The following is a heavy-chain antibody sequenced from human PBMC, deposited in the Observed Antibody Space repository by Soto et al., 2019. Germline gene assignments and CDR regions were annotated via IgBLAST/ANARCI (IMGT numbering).Heavy chain of an antibody. J-gene: IGHJ4*02. CDR1: GFTFSSYI. V-gene: IGHV3-30-3*01. CDR3: AREWSISVGAPGY. D-gene: IGHD6-19*01. Sequence: QVQLVESGGGVVQPGRSLRLSCAASGFTFSSYIMYWVREGPGKGLEWVAGISNNGINKDYADSVKGRFIVSRDNSKNTLNLQINSLRRDDSAIYYCAREWSISVGAPGYWGQGTLVTVSS. CDR2: ISNNGINK.